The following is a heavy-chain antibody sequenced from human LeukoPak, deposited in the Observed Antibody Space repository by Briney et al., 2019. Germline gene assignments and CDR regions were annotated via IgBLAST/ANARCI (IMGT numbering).Heavy chain of an antibody. Sequence: SETLSLTCTVSGGSISSGGYYWSWIRQHPGKGLEWIGYIYYSGSTYYNPSLKSRVTISVDTSKNQFSLKLSSVTAADTAVYCCARDPYDSSGYSLGLDYWGQGTLVTVSS. CDR2: IYYSGST. D-gene: IGHD3-22*01. CDR1: GGSISSGGYY. V-gene: IGHV4-31*03. CDR3: ARDPYDSSGYSLGLDY. J-gene: IGHJ4*02.